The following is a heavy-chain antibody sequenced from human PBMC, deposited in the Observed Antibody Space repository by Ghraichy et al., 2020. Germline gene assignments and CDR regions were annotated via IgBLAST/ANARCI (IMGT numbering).Heavy chain of an antibody. CDR2: INNSETS. CDR1: GGSFNGFY. V-gene: IGHV4-34*01. Sequence: TLSLTCAVYGGSFNGFYWTWIRQPPGKGLEWTGEINNSETSDYNPSLRGRVTMSVDTSKNQFSLKLQSVTAADTAVYYCARHSTGDFALDVWGPGTMVSVSS. D-gene: IGHD7-27*01. CDR3: ARHSTGDFALDV. J-gene: IGHJ3*01.